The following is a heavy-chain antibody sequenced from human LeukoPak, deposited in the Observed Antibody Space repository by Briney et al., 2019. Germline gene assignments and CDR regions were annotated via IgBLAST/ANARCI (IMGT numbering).Heavy chain of an antibody. CDR2: IYYSGST. CDR1: GGSISSYY. V-gene: IGHV4-59*01. J-gene: IGHJ4*02. Sequence: SETLSLTCTVSGGSISSYYWSWIRQPPGKGLEWIGYIYYSGSTNYNPSLKSRVTISVDTSKNQFSLKLSSVTAADTAVYYCARGAPWEPIDYWGQGTLLTVSS. D-gene: IGHD1-26*01. CDR3: ARGAPWEPIDY.